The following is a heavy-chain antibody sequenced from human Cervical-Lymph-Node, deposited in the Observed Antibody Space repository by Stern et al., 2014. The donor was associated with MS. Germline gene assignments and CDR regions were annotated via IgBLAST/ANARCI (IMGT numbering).Heavy chain of an antibody. CDR2: IWYDGSNK. CDR1: GFTFSSYG. D-gene: IGHD1-20*01. CDR3: ARVAFDNWNRYYFDY. V-gene: IGHV3-33*01. J-gene: IGHJ4*02. Sequence: VQLVESGGGVVQPGRSLRLSCAASGFTFSSYGMHWVRQAPGKGLEWVAVIWYDGSNKYYADSGKGRVTITRDNYKNRSYLQMNSLRAEDTAVYYCARVAFDNWNRYYFDYWGQGTLVTVSS.